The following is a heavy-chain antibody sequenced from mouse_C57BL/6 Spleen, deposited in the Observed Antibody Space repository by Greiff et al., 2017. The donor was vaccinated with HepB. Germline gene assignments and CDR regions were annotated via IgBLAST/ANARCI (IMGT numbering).Heavy chain of an antibody. CDR3: ARKLANSPLDY. Sequence: HVQPHQSGAELVKPGASAKISCKASGYAFSSYWTNWVKQRPGKGLEWIGQIYPGVGATNYNGKFKGKAKLTADKSSSTAYMPLSSLTSEDSAVYFCARKLANSPLDYWGQGTTLTVSS. V-gene: IGHV1-80*01. J-gene: IGHJ2*01. D-gene: IGHD1-1*01. CDR1: GYAFSSYW. CDR2: IYPGVGAT.